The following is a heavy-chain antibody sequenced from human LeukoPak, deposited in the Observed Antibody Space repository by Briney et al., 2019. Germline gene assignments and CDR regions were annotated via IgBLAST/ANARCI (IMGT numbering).Heavy chain of an antibody. CDR2: MSGSCGST. Sequence: PGGSLRLSCAASGFTFSSYAMSWVRQSPGRGLGWVSAMSGSCGSTSYANSVKGRFTISRDNSKKTLYLQMNSLRAEGTAVYYCAQGGRGGSVLLWFGGACYFDYWGQRTLVSVSS. D-gene: IGHD3-10*01. J-gene: IGHJ4*02. CDR1: GFTFSSYA. CDR3: AQGGRGGSVLLWFGGACYFDY. V-gene: IGHV3-23*01.